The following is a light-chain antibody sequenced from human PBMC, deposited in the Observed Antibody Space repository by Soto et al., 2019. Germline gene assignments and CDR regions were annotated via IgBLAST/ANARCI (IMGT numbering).Light chain of an antibody. CDR3: SSYGGSNNVL. V-gene: IGLV2-8*01. CDR2: EVI. CDR1: SRDVGNYNY. Sequence: QSALTQPPSASGSPGQSVTISCTGTSRDVGNYNYVSWYQQHPGKAPKLMIYEVIKRPSGVPDRFSGSKSGNTASLTVSGLQAEDEADYYCSSYGGSNNVLFGGGTKVTVL. J-gene: IGLJ2*01.